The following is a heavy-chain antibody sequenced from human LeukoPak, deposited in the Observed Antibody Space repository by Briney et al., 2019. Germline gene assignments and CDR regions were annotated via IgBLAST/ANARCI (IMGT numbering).Heavy chain of an antibody. Sequence: PGGSLRLSCAASGFTFSSYWMSWVRQAPGKGLEWVANIKQDGSDKYYVDSVKGRFTISRDNAKNSLYLQMNSLRAEDTAVYYCARAPYDSSWGLCYFDYWGQGNLVTVSS. J-gene: IGHJ4*02. V-gene: IGHV3-7*04. CDR1: GFTFSSYW. D-gene: IGHD3-22*01. CDR2: IKQDGSDK. CDR3: ARAPYDSSWGLCYFDY.